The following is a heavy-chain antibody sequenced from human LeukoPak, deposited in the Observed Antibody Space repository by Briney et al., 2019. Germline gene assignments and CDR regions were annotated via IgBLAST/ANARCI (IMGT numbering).Heavy chain of an antibody. Sequence: GGSLRLSCAASGFTFSSHAMSWVRQAPGKGLEWVSHISGSGGSTYYADSVKGRFTISRDNSKNTLYLQMNSLRAEDTAVYYCARDLHSSGWYDWGQGTLVTVSS. D-gene: IGHD6-19*01. CDR3: ARDLHSSGWYD. CDR1: GFTFSSHA. CDR2: ISGSGGST. V-gene: IGHV3-23*01. J-gene: IGHJ4*02.